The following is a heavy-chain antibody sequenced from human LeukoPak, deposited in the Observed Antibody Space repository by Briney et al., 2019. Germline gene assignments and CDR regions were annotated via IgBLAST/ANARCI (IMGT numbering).Heavy chain of an antibody. J-gene: IGHJ4*02. CDR2: ISAYNGNT. CDR3: ARFLIGGGSPHYFDY. Sequence: ASVKVSCKASGYTFTSYYMHWVRQAPGQGLEWMGWISAYNGNTNYAQKFQGRVIMTTDTLTSTAYMELMSLRSDDTAVYYCARFLIGGGSPHYFDYWGQGTLVTVSS. D-gene: IGHD2-15*01. V-gene: IGHV1-18*04. CDR1: GYTFTSYY.